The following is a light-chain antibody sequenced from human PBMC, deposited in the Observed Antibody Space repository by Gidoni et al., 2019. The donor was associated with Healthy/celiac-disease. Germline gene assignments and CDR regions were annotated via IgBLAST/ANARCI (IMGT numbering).Light chain of an antibody. CDR2: DAS. CDR1: QSVSSY. J-gene: IGKJ4*01. Sequence: EIVLTQSPATLSLSPGERATLSCRASQSVSSYLAWYQQKPGQAPRLLIYDASNRATGIPARFSGSGSGTDFTLTISSLEPEDVEVYYCQQRSNWPALTFGGGTKVEIK. V-gene: IGKV3-11*01. CDR3: QQRSNWPALT.